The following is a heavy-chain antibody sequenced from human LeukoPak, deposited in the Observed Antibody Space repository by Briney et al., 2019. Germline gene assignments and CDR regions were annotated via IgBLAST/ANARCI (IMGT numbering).Heavy chain of an antibody. CDR1: GFTFSSYE. J-gene: IGHJ5*02. CDR2: ISSSGTGI. CDR3: ATLSST. D-gene: IGHD2-2*01. V-gene: IGHV3-48*03. Sequence: GGSLRLSCAASGFTFSSYEMNWVRQAPGKGLEWVAYISSSGTGIYYADSVKGRFTISRDNAKNSLYLQMNSLRAEDTAVYYCATLSSTWGQGTLVTISS.